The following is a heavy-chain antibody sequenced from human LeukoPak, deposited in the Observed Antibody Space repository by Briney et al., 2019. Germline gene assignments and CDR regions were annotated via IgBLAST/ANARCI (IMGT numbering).Heavy chain of an antibody. CDR1: GGTFSSYA. CDR2: ISAYNGNT. J-gene: IGHJ4*02. V-gene: IGHV1-18*01. CDR3: ARTYDSHLLFDY. Sequence: ASVKVSCKASGGTFSSYAISWVRQAPGQGLEWMGWISAYNGNTNYAQKLQGRVTMTTDTSTSTAYMELRSLRSDDTAVYYCARTYDSHLLFDYWGQGTLVTVSS. D-gene: IGHD3-22*01.